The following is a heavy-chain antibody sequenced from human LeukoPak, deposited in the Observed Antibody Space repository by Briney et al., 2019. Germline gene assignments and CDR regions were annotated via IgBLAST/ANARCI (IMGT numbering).Heavy chain of an antibody. CDR3: AKARGSSVYEQFDY. V-gene: IGHV3-23*01. CDR1: GLAFSTYA. J-gene: IGHJ4*02. D-gene: IGHD5/OR15-5a*01. Sequence: PGGSLRLSCAASGLAFSTYAMTWVRQAPEKGLQWVSTISTSGRATYYADSVEGRFTISRDNSKNTLYLQMNSLRADDTAVYYSAKARGSSVYEQFDYWGQGTQVTVSP. CDR2: ISTSGRAT.